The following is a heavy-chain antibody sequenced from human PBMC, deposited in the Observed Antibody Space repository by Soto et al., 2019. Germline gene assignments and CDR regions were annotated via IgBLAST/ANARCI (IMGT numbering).Heavy chain of an antibody. J-gene: IGHJ4*02. D-gene: IGHD3-22*01. V-gene: IGHV3-30*04. Sequence: GGSLRLSCAASGFTFSRYAMHWVRQAPGKGLEWVAVISYDGRNKYYADFVEGRFTISRDISKNTLYLQMNSLRPEDTAIHYCARETYNYDSSGYPEYLFDYWGQGTLVTVYS. CDR3: ARETYNYDSSGYPEYLFDY. CDR2: ISYDGRNK. CDR1: GFTFSRYA.